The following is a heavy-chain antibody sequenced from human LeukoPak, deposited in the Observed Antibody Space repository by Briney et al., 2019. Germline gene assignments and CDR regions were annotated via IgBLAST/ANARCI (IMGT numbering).Heavy chain of an antibody. CDR2: FDPEDGET. CDR3: ATSDLEWLLLKLDY. Sequence: ASVKVSCQVSGYTLTELSMHWVRQAPGKGLEWMGGFDPEDGETIYAQKFQGRVTMTEDTSTDTAYMELSSLRSEDTAVYYCATSDLEWLLLKLDYWGQGTLVTVSS. D-gene: IGHD3-3*01. J-gene: IGHJ4*02. CDR1: GYTLTELS. V-gene: IGHV1-24*01.